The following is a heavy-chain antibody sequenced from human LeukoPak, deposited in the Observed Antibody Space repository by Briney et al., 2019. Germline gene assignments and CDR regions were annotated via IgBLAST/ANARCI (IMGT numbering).Heavy chain of an antibody. Sequence: GGSLRLSCAAPGFTFSSYSMNWVRQAPGKGLEWVSSISSSSSYIYYADSVKGRFTISRDNAKNSLYLQMNSLRAEDTAVYYCARDIPNAGIAAAGTFDYWGQGTLVTVSS. J-gene: IGHJ4*02. CDR1: GFTFSSYS. CDR2: ISSSSSYI. V-gene: IGHV3-21*01. D-gene: IGHD6-13*01. CDR3: ARDIPNAGIAAAGTFDY.